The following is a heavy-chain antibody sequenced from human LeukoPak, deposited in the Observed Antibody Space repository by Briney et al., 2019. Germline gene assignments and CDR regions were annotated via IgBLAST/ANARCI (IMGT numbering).Heavy chain of an antibody. CDR3: ARSRSYYYDAIDY. Sequence: PGGSLRLSCAASGFTFSSYGMHWVRQAPGKGLEWVAFIRYDGSNKYSADSVKGRFTISRDNSKNTLYLQMNSLRAEDTAVYYCARSRSYYYDAIDYWGQGTLVTVSS. CDR1: GFTFSSYG. J-gene: IGHJ4*02. CDR2: IRYDGSNK. V-gene: IGHV3-30*02. D-gene: IGHD3-22*01.